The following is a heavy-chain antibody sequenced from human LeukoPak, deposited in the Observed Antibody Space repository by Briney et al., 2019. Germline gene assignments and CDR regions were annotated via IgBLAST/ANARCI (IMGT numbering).Heavy chain of an antibody. CDR2: INHSGST. CDR3: ARRSITTVRGAWFDP. V-gene: IGHV4-34*01. CDR1: GGSFSGYY. D-gene: IGHD3-10*01. Sequence: SETLSLTCAVYGGSFSGYYWSWIRQPPGKGLEWIGEINHSGSTNYNPSLKSRVTISVDTSKNQFSLKLSSVTAADTAVYYCARRSITTVRGAWFDPWGQGTLVTVSS. J-gene: IGHJ5*02.